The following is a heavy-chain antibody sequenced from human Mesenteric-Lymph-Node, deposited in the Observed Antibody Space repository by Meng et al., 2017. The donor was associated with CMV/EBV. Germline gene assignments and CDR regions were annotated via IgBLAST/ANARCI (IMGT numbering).Heavy chain of an antibody. CDR1: GFTFSSYY. Sequence: GGSLRLSCAASGFTFSSYYMNWVRQAPGKGLEWVSSISSSGRSIYYADSVKGRFTISRDNAKNSLYLQMNSLRAEDTAVYYCVKFGTVTSGYWGQGTLVTVSS. D-gene: IGHD4-17*01. CDR2: ISSSGRSI. J-gene: IGHJ4*02. CDR3: VKFGTVTSGY. V-gene: IGHV3-21*01.